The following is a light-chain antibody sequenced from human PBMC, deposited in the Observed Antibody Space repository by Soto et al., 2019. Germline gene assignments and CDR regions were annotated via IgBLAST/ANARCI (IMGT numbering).Light chain of an antibody. CDR3: SSYTSSSTPYV. V-gene: IGLV2-14*01. CDR1: SSDVGGYNY. J-gene: IGLJ1*01. Sequence: QSALTQPASVSGSPGQSITISCTGTSSDVGGYNYVSWYQQHPGKAPKLMIYEVSNRPSGVSNRFSGSKSGNTASLTISGLQAEDEAEYYCSSYTSSSTPYVFGTGPKVTVL. CDR2: EVS.